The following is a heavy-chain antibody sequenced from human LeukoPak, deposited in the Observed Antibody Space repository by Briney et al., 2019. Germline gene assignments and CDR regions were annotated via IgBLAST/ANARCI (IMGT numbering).Heavy chain of an antibody. CDR3: ARDQWLLRGGDHDAFDI. Sequence: PSGTLSLTCAVPGGSISSTNWWSWVRQPPGKGLEWIGEIYHSGTTNYNPSLKSRVTISIDKSKNQFSLKLSSVTAADTAVYYCARDQWLLRGGDHDAFDIWGQGTMVTVSS. V-gene: IGHV4-4*02. J-gene: IGHJ3*02. CDR2: IYHSGTT. D-gene: IGHD6-19*01. CDR1: GGSISSTNW.